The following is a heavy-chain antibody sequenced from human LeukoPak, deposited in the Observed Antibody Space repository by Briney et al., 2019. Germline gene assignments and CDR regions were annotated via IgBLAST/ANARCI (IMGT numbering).Heavy chain of an antibody. CDR2: ISSTSAYI. V-gene: IGHV3-21*01. CDR1: GFALKSYS. D-gene: IGHD2-8*02. Sequence: NPGGSLRLSCGGSGFALKSYSLTWVRQAPGKGLEWVSSISSTSAYIHYADSVKGRFTISRDNVDNVVYLEMNGLRAEDTATYYCARVAVSGPTGWFDSWGQGTLVIVSS. CDR3: ARVAVSGPTGWFDS. J-gene: IGHJ5*01.